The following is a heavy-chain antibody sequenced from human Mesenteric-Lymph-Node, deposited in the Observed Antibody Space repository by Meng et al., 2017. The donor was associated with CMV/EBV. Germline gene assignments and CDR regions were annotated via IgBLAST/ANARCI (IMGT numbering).Heavy chain of an antibody. D-gene: IGHD3-3*01. CDR2: IYYSGST. CDR3: ARGDPENFWSGYFALDV. J-gene: IGHJ6*02. Sequence: SETLSLTCTVSGGSISSSSYYWGWIRQPPGKGLEWIGSIYYSGSTYYNPSLKSRVTISVDTSKNQFSLKLSSVTAADTAVYYCARGDPENFWSGYFALDVWGHGTTVTVSS. V-gene: IGHV4-39*07. CDR1: GGSISSSSYY.